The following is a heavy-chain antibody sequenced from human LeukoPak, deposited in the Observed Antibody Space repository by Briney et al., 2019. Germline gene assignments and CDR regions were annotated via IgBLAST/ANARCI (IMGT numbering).Heavy chain of an antibody. CDR2: IYHSGST. D-gene: IGHD6-13*01. CDR1: GDSTSSYY. Sequence: SETLSLTCTASGDSTSSYYWSWIRQPPGKGLEWIGYIYHSGSTNYNPSLKSRVTISADTSKDQFSLKLASVTAADTAVYYCATGYSSTWYYFDYWGQGTLVTVSS. V-gene: IGHV4-59*01. J-gene: IGHJ4*02. CDR3: ATGYSSTWYYFDY.